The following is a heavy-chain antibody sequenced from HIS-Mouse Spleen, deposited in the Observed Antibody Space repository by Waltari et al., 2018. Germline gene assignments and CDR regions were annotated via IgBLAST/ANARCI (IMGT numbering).Heavy chain of an antibody. D-gene: IGHD3-3*01. CDR1: GGSISSYY. CDR2: IYTSGST. V-gene: IGHV4-4*07. J-gene: IGHJ3*02. CDR3: ARDFHDFWSGYYGGDKKHDAFDI. Sequence: QVQLQESGPGLVKPSETLSLTCTVSGGSISSYYWSWIRQPAGKGLEWIGRIYTSGSTTSNTSLKSRVTMSVDTSKNQFSLKLSSVTAADTAVYYCARDFHDFWSGYYGGDKKHDAFDIWGQGTMVTVSS.